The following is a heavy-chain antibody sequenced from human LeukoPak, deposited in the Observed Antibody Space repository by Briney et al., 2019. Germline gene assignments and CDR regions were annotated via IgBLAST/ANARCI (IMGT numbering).Heavy chain of an antibody. CDR2: IYYSGST. CDR3: ARSLSVTTGGYFDY. Sequence: PSETLSLTCTVSGGSISSYYWSWIRQPPGKGLEWIGFIYYSGSTNYNPSLKSRVTIPVDTSKNQVSLKLSSVTAADTAVYYCARSLSVTTGGYFDYWGQGTLVTVSS. D-gene: IGHD4-17*01. J-gene: IGHJ4*02. CDR1: GGSISSYY. V-gene: IGHV4-59*08.